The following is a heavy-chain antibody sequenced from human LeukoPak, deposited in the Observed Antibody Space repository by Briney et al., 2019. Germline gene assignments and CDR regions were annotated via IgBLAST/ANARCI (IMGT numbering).Heavy chain of an antibody. V-gene: IGHV4-39*01. J-gene: IGHJ4*02. CDR3: PRHVSSGWYS. Sequence: SETLSLTCTVTGGSISSSSYYLCWIRQPPGTGLEWIGSIYYSGSTYYNPSLKSRVTISVDTSKNQFSLKLSSVTAADTAVYYCPRHVSSGWYSWGQGTLVTVSS. CDR1: GGSISSSSYY. CDR2: IYYSGST. D-gene: IGHD6-19*01.